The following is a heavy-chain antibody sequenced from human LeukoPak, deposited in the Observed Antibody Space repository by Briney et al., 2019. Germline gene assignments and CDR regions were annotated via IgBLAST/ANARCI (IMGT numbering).Heavy chain of an antibody. CDR2: IRYDGSNK. J-gene: IGHJ4*02. CDR1: GFTFRNYG. CDR3: AKLPATTSPFDY. V-gene: IGHV3-30*02. Sequence: GGSLRLSCAASGFTFRNYGMHWVRQAPGKGLEWVAIIRYDGSNKYYADSVKGRFTISRDTSKNTLYLQMNSLRGEDTAVYYCAKLPATTSPFDYWGQGTLVTVSS. D-gene: IGHD2-2*01.